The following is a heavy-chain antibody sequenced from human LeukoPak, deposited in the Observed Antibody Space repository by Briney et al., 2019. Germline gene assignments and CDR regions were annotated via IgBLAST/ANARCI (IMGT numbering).Heavy chain of an antibody. J-gene: IGHJ4*02. CDR2: FDTEDGET. D-gene: IGHD5-12*01. V-gene: IGHV1-24*01. CDR3: AIDPNKRGYSGYSFDY. Sequence: GASVKVSCKVSGYTLTELSMHWVQQARGKGLEWRGGFDTEDGETIYAQKFQGRVTMTEDTSTDTAYMELSSLRSEDTAVYYCAIDPNKRGYSGYSFDYWGQGTLVTVYS. CDR1: GYTLTELS.